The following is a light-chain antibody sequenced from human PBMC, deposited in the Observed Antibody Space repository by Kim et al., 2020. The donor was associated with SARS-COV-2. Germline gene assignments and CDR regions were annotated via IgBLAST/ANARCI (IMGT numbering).Light chain of an antibody. CDR3: NSRDSSGDHVV. V-gene: IGLV3-19*01. Sequence: VALGQTVRPTGQGDSLRNYYATWYQQRPGQAPVLVLYGKYNRPSGIPDRFSGSASGNTASLTITGAQAEDEADYYCNSRDSSGDHVVFGGGTKLTVL. CDR1: SLRNYY. J-gene: IGLJ3*02. CDR2: GKY.